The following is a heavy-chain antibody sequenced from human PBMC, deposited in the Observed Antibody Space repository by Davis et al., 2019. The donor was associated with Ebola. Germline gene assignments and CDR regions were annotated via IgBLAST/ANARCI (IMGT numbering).Heavy chain of an antibody. V-gene: IGHV3-21*01. CDR3: ARVLAARPWYFDL. Sequence: PGGSLRLSCAASGFTFSTYTMNWVRQAPGKGLEWVSSITSNGYIYYADSVKGRFTISRDNAKNSLYLQMNSLRAEDTAVYYCARVLAARPWYFDLWGRGTLVTVSS. CDR1: GFTFSTYT. J-gene: IGHJ2*01. CDR2: ITSNGYI. D-gene: IGHD6-6*01.